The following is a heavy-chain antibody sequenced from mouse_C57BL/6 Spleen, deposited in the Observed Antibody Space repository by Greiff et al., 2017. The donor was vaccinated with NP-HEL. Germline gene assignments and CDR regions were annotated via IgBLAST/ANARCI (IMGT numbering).Heavy chain of an antibody. V-gene: IGHV5-17*01. CDR2: ISSGSSTI. Sequence: EVKVEESGGGLVKPGGSLKLSCAASGFTFSDYGMHWVRQAPEKGLEWVAYISSGSSTIYYADTVKGRFTISRDNAKNTLFLQMTSLRSEDTAMYYCARTDYYGSSYDYAMDYWGQGTSVTVSS. CDR3: ARTDYYGSSYDYAMDY. CDR1: GFTFSDYG. J-gene: IGHJ4*01. D-gene: IGHD1-1*01.